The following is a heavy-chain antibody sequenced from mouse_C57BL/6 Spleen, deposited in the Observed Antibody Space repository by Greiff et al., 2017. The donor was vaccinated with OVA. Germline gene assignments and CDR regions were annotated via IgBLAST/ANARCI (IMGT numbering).Heavy chain of an antibody. V-gene: IGHV5-4*01. J-gene: IGHJ2*01. CDR2: ISDGGSYT. CDR3: ARDRNYGSGARYYFDY. CDR1: GFTFSSYA. D-gene: IGHD1-1*01. Sequence: EVKLVESGGGLVKPGGSLKLSCAASGFTFSSYAMSWVRQTPEKRLEWVATISDGGSYTYYPDNVKGRFTISRDNAKNNLYLQLSHLNSEDTAMYYCARDRNYGSGARYYFDYWGKGTTLTVSS.